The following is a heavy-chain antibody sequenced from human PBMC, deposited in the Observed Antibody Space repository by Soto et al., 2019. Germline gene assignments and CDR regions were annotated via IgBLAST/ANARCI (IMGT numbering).Heavy chain of an antibody. D-gene: IGHD6-19*01. J-gene: IGHJ4*02. CDR1: GGSISSYY. CDR2: IYTSGST. Sequence: QVQLQKSGPGLVKPSETLSLPCTVSGGSISSYYWSWIRQPAGKGLEWIGRIYTSGSTNYNPSLQSRVTMSVDTSNNQFSLKRSSVTAADTAVYYWARESSVAGLVFDYWGQGTLVTVSS. CDR3: ARESSVAGLVFDY. V-gene: IGHV4-4*07.